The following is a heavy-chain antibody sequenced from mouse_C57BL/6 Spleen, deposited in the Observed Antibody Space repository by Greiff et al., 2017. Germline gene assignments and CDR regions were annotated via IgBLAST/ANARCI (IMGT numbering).Heavy chain of an antibody. J-gene: IGHJ3*01. V-gene: IGHV1-64*01. D-gene: IGHD2-1*01. Sequence: QVQLQQPGAELVKPGASVKLSCKASGYTFTSYWMHWVKQRPGQGLEWIGMIHPNSGSTNYNEKLKSKATLTVDKSSSTAYMQLSSLTSEDSAVYYCARGEGYGNLAWFAYWGQGTLVTVSA. CDR3: ARGEGYGNLAWFAY. CDR1: GYTFTSYW. CDR2: IHPNSGST.